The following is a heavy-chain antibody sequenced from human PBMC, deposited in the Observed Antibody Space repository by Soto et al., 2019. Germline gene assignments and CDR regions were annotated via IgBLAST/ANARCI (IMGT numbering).Heavy chain of an antibody. D-gene: IGHD5-18*01. CDR1: GGSISSYY. CDR2: IYYSGST. CDR3: ARVGHGYSYGAFDY. V-gene: IGHV4-59*01. Sequence: PSETLSLTCTVSGGSISSYYWSWIRQPPGKGLEWIGYIYYSGSTNYNPSLKSRVTISVDTSKNQFSLKLSSVTAADTAVYYCARVGHGYSYGAFDYWGQGTLVTVSS. J-gene: IGHJ4*02.